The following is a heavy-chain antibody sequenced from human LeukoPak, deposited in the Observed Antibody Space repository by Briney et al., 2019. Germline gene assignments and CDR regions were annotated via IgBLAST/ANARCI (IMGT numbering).Heavy chain of an antibody. CDR1: GFTFSSYA. J-gene: IGHJ5*02. Sequence: GGSLRLSCAASGFTFSSYAMSWVRQAPGKGLEWVSAISGSGGSTYYADSVKGRFTISRDNSKNTLYLQMNSLRAEDTAVYYCAKAPPRRFYYDGVTCSAPGGQEPLAPVPS. V-gene: IGHV3-23*01. CDR3: AKAPPRRFYYDGVTCSAP. CDR2: ISGSGGST. D-gene: IGHD3-22*01.